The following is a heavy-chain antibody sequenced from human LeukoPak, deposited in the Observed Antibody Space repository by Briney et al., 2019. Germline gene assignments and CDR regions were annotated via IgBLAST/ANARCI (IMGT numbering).Heavy chain of an antibody. CDR2: VYYIGST. CDR3: ATGRYAYGSEY. D-gene: IGHD3-10*01. V-gene: IGHV4-59*08. Sequence: KPSETLSLTCSVSGGSINDYYWSWIRQPPGKGLEWIAYVYYIGSTNYNPSLKSRVTISLHTSKNQFSLRLTSVTAADTAVYYCATGRYAYGSEYWGQGTLVTVSS. CDR1: GGSINDYY. J-gene: IGHJ4*02.